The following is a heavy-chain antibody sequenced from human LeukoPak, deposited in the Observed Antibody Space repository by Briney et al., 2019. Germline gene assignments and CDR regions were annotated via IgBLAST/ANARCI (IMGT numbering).Heavy chain of an antibody. D-gene: IGHD6-13*01. V-gene: IGHV3-23*01. CDR3: TTAAGSSSWSPFDY. CDR2: ISGSGGST. CDR1: GFTFSSYA. J-gene: IGHJ4*02. Sequence: PGGSLRLSCAASGFTFSSYAMSWVRQAPGKGLEWVSAISGSGGSTYYADSVKGRFTISRDNSKNTLYLQMNSLKTEDTAVYYCTTAAGSSSWSPFDYWGQGTLVTVSS.